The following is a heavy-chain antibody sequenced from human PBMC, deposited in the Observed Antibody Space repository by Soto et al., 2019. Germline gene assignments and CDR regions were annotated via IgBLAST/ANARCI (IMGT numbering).Heavy chain of an antibody. CDR2: IYYSGST. J-gene: IGHJ5*02. V-gene: IGHV4-59*01. CDR3: ARARLLDCPPGQTCEP. CDR1: GGSISSYY. D-gene: IGHD3-3*01. Sequence: PSETLSLTCTVSGGSISSYYWSWIRQPPGKGLAWIGYIYYSGSTNYNPSLKSRVTISVDTSKNQFSLKLSSVTAADTAVYYCARARLLDCPPGQTCEPWSQGTMVTGSS.